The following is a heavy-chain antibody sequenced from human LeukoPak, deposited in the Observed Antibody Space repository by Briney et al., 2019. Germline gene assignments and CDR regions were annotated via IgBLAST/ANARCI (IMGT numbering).Heavy chain of an antibody. J-gene: IGHJ4*02. V-gene: IGHV3-43*02. D-gene: IGHD4-23*01. CDR1: GFTLDDYA. Sequence: LAGGSLRLSCAASGFTLDDYAMHWVRHAPGKGLEWVSLISGDGGSTYYADSVKGRFTISRDNSKNSLYLHMNSLRTEDTALKYCSKDERLRWWGQGTLVTVSS. CDR2: ISGDGGST. CDR3: SKDERLRW.